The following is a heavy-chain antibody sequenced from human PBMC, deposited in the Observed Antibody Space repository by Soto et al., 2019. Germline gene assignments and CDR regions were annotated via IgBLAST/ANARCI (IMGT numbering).Heavy chain of an antibody. CDR3: AKDAVYGDGLWLAGN. J-gene: IGHJ4*02. V-gene: IGHV3-23*01. CDR1: GFSVGTYA. CDR2: MTGSGGDI. Sequence: ESGGGLVQPGGSLRLSCAASGFSVGTYAMMWVRQPPGKGQEWVAGMTGSGGDIRYADPVKGRFTISKDNSKNTLYLQMNNVRAGDTAIYYCAKDAVYGDGLWLAGNWGQGTLVTVSS. D-gene: IGHD2-21*02.